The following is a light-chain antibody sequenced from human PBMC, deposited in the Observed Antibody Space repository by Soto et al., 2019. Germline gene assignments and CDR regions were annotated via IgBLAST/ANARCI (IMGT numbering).Light chain of an antibody. J-gene: IGKJ1*01. CDR1: ETVATN. V-gene: IGKV3-20*01. Sequence: VMTQSPATLSVSPGERATLSCWASETVATNLAWYQQKPGQAPRLLISGASTRAAGISDRFRGSGSGTDFTLTISRLEPEDFAVYYCQQYGSSPWTFGQGTKVDIK. CDR3: QQYGSSPWT. CDR2: GAS.